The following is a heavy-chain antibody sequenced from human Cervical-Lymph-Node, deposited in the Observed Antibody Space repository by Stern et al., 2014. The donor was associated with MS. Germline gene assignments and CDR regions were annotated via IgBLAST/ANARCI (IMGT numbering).Heavy chain of an antibody. D-gene: IGHD4-11*01. V-gene: IGHV3-33*01. CDR3: VRDWSSNAYKSEDY. CDR1: GFTFSNYG. J-gene: IGHJ4*02. Sequence: AQLVESGGGVVQPGRSLRLSCIASGFTFSNYGMHWVRQAPGKGLEWVATIWHDGSKTYYSDSVRGRFTISRDNSKSTLSLQMNSLRVEDTAVYYCVRDWSSNAYKSEDYWGQGTLVTVSS. CDR2: IWHDGSKT.